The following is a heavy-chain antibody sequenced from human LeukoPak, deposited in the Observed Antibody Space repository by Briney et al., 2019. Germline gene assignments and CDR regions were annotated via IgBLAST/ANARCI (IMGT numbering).Heavy chain of an antibody. J-gene: IGHJ4*02. CDR1: GFTFSGNW. V-gene: IGHV3-74*01. Sequence: PGGSLRLSCAASGFTFSGNWMHWVRQDPGKGLVWVSHINTDGSHTWYADSVKGRFTISRDNAKNTLYLQMNSLRAEDTSVCYCARDTSGYVDYWGQGILVTVSS. CDR3: ARDTSGYVDY. CDR2: INTDGSHT. D-gene: IGHD2/OR15-2a*01.